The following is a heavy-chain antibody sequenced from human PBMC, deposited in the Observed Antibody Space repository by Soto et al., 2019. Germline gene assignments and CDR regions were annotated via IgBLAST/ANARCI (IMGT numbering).Heavy chain of an antibody. V-gene: IGHV3-30*19. CDR3: ARDPLWGTAMVLWYFDL. J-gene: IGHJ2*01. CDR2: ISYDGSKK. D-gene: IGHD5-18*01. CDR1: AFTFSSYG. Sequence: GGSLRLSCAASAFTFSSYGIHWARQPPGKGLEWVAVISYDGSKKYYADSVKDRFTLSRDNSKNTLYLQMNSLRAEDAAVYYCARDPLWGTAMVLWYFDLWGRGTLVTVSS.